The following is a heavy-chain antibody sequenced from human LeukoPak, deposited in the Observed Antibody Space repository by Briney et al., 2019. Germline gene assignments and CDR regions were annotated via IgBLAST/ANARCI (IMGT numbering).Heavy chain of an antibody. V-gene: IGHV4-4*07. CDR1: GGSISSYY. CDR2: IYTSGST. Sequence: SETLSLTCTVSGGSISSYYWSWIRQPAGKGLEWIGRIYTSGSTNYNPSLKSRVTMSVDTPKNQFSLKLSSVTAADTAVYYCARDSGSSGWPYFDYWGQGTLVTVSS. D-gene: IGHD6-19*01. CDR3: ARDSGSSGWPYFDY. J-gene: IGHJ4*02.